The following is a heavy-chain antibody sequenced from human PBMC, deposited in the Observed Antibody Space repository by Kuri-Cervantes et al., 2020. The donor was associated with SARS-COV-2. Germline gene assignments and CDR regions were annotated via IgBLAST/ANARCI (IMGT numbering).Heavy chain of an antibody. Sequence: ASVKVSCKASGYTFTSYGISWVRQAPGQGLEWMGWISAYNGNTNYAQKLQGRVTMTTDTSTSTAYTELRSLRSDDTAVYYCARAITRWVVPAAMVDYWGQGTLVTVSS. V-gene: IGHV1-18*01. CDR2: ISAYNGNT. D-gene: IGHD2-2*01. CDR1: GYTFTSYG. J-gene: IGHJ4*02. CDR3: ARAITRWVVPAAMVDY.